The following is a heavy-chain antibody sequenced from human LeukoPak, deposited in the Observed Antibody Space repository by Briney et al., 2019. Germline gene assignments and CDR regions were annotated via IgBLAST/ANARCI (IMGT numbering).Heavy chain of an antibody. Sequence: ASVKVSCKASGYTFTSYYMHWVRQAPGQGLEWMGIINPSGGSTSYAQKFQGRVTMTRDTCTSTVYMELSSLRSEDTAVYYCARDPHYGDYYGYFDYWGQGTLVTVSS. CDR3: ARDPHYGDYYGYFDY. J-gene: IGHJ4*02. V-gene: IGHV1-46*01. CDR1: GYTFTSYY. D-gene: IGHD4-17*01. CDR2: INPSGGST.